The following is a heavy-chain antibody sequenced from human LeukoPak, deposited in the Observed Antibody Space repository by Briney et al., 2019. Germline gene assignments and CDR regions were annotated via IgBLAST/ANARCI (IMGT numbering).Heavy chain of an antibody. D-gene: IGHD3-10*01. J-gene: IGHJ4*02. CDR2: IYWDDDT. V-gene: IGHV2-5*02. Sequence: SGPTLVNPTQTLTLTCTFSGFSLSSSGVGVGWIRQPPGKALEWLGLIYWDDDTHYSPSLKSRLTITKATSKDQVVLRMTNMDPVDTATYYYALHPTYGAGSGCHFDFSGQRTLVTVSS. CDR1: GFSLSSSGVG. CDR3: ALHPTYGAGSGCHFDF.